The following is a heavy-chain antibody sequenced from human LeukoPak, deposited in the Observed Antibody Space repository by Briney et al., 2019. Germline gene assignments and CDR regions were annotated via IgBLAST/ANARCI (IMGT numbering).Heavy chain of an antibody. J-gene: IGHJ4*02. V-gene: IGHV3-21*01. D-gene: IGHD1-7*01. CDR3: ARDSETGTNGVDY. CDR2: ISSSSSYI. CDR1: GFTFSSYS. Sequence: GGSLRLSCAASGFTFSSYSMNWVRQAPGKGLEWVSSISSSSSYIYYADSVKGRFTISRDNAKNSLYLQMNSLRAEDTAVYYCARDSETGTNGVDYWGQGTLVTASS.